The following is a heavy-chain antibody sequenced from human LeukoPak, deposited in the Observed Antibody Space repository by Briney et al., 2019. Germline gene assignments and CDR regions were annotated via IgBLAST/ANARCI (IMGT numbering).Heavy chain of an antibody. CDR3: ARLMASGWYDP. CDR2: IYSGGNT. V-gene: IGHV3-53*04. D-gene: IGHD2-8*01. Sequence: PGGSLRHSCAASGSTVSSSPINWVRQAPGRGLEWVSVIYSGGNTFYADSVKGRFTISRHNSENTLYLQMNSLSADDTAVYYCARLMASGWYDPWGQGTLVTVFS. J-gene: IGHJ5*02. CDR1: GSTVSSSP.